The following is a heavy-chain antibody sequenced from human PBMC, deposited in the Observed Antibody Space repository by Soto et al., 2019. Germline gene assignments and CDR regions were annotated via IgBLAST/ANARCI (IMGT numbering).Heavy chain of an antibody. CDR1: GFTFSSYG. D-gene: IGHD3-10*01. Sequence: GGSLRLSCAASGFTFSSYGMHWVRQAPGKGLEWVAVISYDGSNKYYADSVKGRFTISRDNSKNTLYLQMNSLRAEDTAVYYCAKYYYGSGSIRAFDIWGQGTMVTVSS. CDR2: ISYDGSNK. J-gene: IGHJ3*02. CDR3: AKYYYGSGSIRAFDI. V-gene: IGHV3-30*18.